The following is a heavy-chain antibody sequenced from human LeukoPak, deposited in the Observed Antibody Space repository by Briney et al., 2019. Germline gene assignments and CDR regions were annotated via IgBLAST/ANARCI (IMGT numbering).Heavy chain of an antibody. CDR1: GFTFSSYG. J-gene: IGHJ4*02. CDR2: IWYDGSNK. Sequence: GGSLRLSCAASGFTFSSYGMPWVRQAPGKGLEWVAVIWYDGSNKYYADSVKGRFTISRDNSKNTLYLQMNSLRAEDTAVYYCARDLTEYSSSWYYFDYWGQGTLVTVSS. V-gene: IGHV3-33*01. CDR3: ARDLTEYSSSWYYFDY. D-gene: IGHD6-13*01.